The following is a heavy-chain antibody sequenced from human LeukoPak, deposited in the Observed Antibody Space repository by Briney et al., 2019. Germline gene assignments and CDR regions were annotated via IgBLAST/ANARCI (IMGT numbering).Heavy chain of an antibody. V-gene: IGHV3-21*01. D-gene: IGHD6-13*01. CDR3: ARDAAAAGEFDY. CDR1: GFTFSSYS. J-gene: IGHJ4*02. CDR2: ISSSSSHI. Sequence: PGGSLRLSCAVSGFTFSSYSMNWVRQAPGKGLEWVSSISSSSSHIYYADSVKGRFTISRDKAKNSLYLQMNSLRAEDTAVYYCARDAAAAGEFDYWGQGTLVTDSS.